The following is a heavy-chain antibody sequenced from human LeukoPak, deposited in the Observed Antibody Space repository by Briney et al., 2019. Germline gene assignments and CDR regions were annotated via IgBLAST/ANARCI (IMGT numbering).Heavy chain of an antibody. J-gene: IGHJ4*02. D-gene: IGHD6-13*01. Sequence: GGSLRLSCAASGFTFSDYYMSWIRQAPGKGLEWVSYISSSSSYTNYADSVKGRFTISRDNAKNSLYLQMNSLRAEDTAVYYCARARSSWPHDYWGQGTLVTVSS. CDR3: ARARSSWPHDY. CDR1: GFTFSDYY. V-gene: IGHV3-11*06. CDR2: ISSSSSYT.